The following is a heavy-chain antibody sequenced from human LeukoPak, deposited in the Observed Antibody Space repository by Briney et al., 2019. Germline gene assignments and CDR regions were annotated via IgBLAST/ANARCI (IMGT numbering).Heavy chain of an antibody. CDR1: GYTFTGYY. D-gene: IGHD2-2*02. V-gene: IGHV1-2*02. CDR2: INPNSGGT. CDR3: ARSGYLGYCSSTSCYKRFDY. Sequence: ASVKVSCKASGYTFTGYYMHWVRQAPGQGLEWMGWINPNSGGTNYAQKFQGRVTMTRDTSISTAYMELSRLRSDDTAAYYCARSGYLGYCSSTSCYKRFDYWGQGTLVTVSS. J-gene: IGHJ4*02.